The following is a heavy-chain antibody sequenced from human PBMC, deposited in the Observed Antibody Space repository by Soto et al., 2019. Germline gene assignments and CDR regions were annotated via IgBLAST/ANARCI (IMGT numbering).Heavy chain of an antibody. Sequence: EVQLLESGGCLVQPGGSLILSCAASGFTFSSYAMSWVRQAPGKGLEWVSAISGSGGSTYYADYVKGRLTISRDNSKNTLYLQMNSLRAEDTAVYYCAKAPSITGTTFTWGQGTLVTVSS. CDR1: GFTFSSYA. CDR3: AKAPSITGTTFT. V-gene: IGHV3-23*01. CDR2: ISGSGGST. J-gene: IGHJ5*02. D-gene: IGHD1-7*01.